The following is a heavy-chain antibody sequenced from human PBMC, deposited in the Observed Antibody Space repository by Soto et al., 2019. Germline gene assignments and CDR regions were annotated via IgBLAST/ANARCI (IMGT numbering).Heavy chain of an antibody. D-gene: IGHD4-17*01. J-gene: IGHJ4*02. CDR3: ARHGATTVSPAPFDY. CDR1: GGSISSYY. V-gene: IGHV4-39*01. CDR2: IYYSGST. Sequence: SETLSLTCTVSGGSISSYYWGWIRQPPGKGLEWIGSIYYSGSTYYNPSLKSRVTISVDTSKNQFSLKLSSVTAADTAVYYCARHGATTVSPAPFDYWGQGTLVTVSS.